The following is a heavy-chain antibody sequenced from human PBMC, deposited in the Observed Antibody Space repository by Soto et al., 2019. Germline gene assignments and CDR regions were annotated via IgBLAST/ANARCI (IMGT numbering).Heavy chain of an antibody. CDR2: ISPNRGDT. D-gene: IGHD4-17*01. CDR3: ARALDLGDYADNCYYYYGMDV. Sequence: QVQLVQSGAEVKKPGASVKVSCKASGYVFSGHHMHWVRQAPGQGLEWMGWISPNRGDTNFAQKFQGRVTMTRDTSISTAYMEVRSLRFDDAAVYYCARALDLGDYADNCYYYYGMDVWGQGTTVTVSS. CDR1: GYVFSGHH. J-gene: IGHJ6*02. V-gene: IGHV1-2*02.